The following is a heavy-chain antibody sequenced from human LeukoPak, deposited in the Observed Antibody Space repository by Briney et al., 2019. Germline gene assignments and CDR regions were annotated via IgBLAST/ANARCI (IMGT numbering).Heavy chain of an antibody. CDR2: IYTSGST. CDR1: GGSISSGSYY. J-gene: IGHJ2*01. D-gene: IGHD2-15*01. Sequence: SQTLSLTCTVSGGSISSGSYYGSWIRQPAGKGLEWIGRIYTSGSTNYNPSLKSRVTISVDTSKNQFPLKLSSVTAADTAVYYCARDLVVVAASAIRYWYFDLWGRGTLDTVSS. CDR3: ARDLVVVAASAIRYWYFDL. V-gene: IGHV4-61*02.